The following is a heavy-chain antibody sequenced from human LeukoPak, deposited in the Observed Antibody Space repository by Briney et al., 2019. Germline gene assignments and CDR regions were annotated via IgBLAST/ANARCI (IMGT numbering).Heavy chain of an antibody. CDR1: GFIFSNHG. CDR3: AKDRQPRDGYNGPFDY. J-gene: IGHJ4*02. Sequence: PGGSLRLSCAASGFIFSNHGMHWVRQAPGKGLEWVAFKRYDGSNQYYADSVKGRFTISRDNSKNTLYLQMNRLRAEDTAMYYYAKDRQPRDGYNGPFDYWGQGTLVTVSS. V-gene: IGHV3-30*02. CDR2: KRYDGSNQ. D-gene: IGHD5-24*01.